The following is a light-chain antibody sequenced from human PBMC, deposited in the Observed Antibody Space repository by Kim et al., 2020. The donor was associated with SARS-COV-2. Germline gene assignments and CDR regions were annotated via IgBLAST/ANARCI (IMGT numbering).Light chain of an antibody. CDR3: QQFNSYPT. CDR2: DAS. V-gene: IGKV1-13*02. J-gene: IGKJ4*01. CDR1: QGISSA. Sequence: AIQLTQSPSSLSASVVDRVTITCRASQGISSALAWYQQKPGKAPKLLIYDASSLESGVPSRFSGSGSGTDFTLTISSLQPEDFATYYCQQFNSYPTFGGGTKVDIK.